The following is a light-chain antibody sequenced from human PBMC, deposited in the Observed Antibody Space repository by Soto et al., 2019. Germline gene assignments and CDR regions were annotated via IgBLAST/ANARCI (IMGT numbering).Light chain of an antibody. V-gene: IGKV3-20*01. CDR3: QQYGSSPWT. CDR2: GTS. J-gene: IGKJ1*01. Sequence: EIVLTQSPGTLSLSPGERATLSCRASQSVSSTYLAWYHQKPGQAPRLLIYGTSSRATGIPDRFSGSGSGTDFTLTISRLEPEDFALYYCQQYGSSPWTSGHGNQVEIK. CDR1: QSVSSTY.